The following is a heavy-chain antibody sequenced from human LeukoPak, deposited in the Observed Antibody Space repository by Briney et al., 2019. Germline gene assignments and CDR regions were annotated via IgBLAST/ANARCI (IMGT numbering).Heavy chain of an antibody. V-gene: IGHV4-39*01. CDR3: ARRGIVGGAFDI. Sequence: SSETLSLTCTVSGGSISSGSYYWGWIRQPPGKGLEWIGSIYYSGSTYYNPSLKSRVTISVDTSKNQFSLKLSPVTAADTAVYYCARRGIVGGAFDIWGQGTMVTVSS. CDR1: GGSISSGSYY. CDR2: IYYSGST. D-gene: IGHD1-26*01. J-gene: IGHJ3*02.